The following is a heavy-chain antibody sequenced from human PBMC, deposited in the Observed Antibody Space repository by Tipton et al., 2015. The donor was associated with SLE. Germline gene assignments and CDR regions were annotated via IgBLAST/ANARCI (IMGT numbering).Heavy chain of an antibody. CDR3: ARGRPIGSFDI. V-gene: IGHV4-39*07. D-gene: IGHD3-10*01. Sequence: LRLSCTVSGGSFSTDSYYWGWIRQPPGKGLEWIGSVYYSGSTYYSPSLKSRVTISVDTSKKQFSLELGSVTAADTAVYFCARGRPIGSFDIWGQGTMVTVSS. CDR2: VYYSGST. CDR1: GGSFSTDSYY. J-gene: IGHJ3*02.